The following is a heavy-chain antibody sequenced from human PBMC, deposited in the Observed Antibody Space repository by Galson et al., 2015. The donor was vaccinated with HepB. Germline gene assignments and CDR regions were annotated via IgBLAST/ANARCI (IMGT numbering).Heavy chain of an antibody. CDR2: ISGSGGST. V-gene: IGHV3-23*01. CDR3: AKDGEYYYDSSGQRGG. J-gene: IGHJ4*02. D-gene: IGHD3-22*01. Sequence: SLRLSCAASGFTFSSYAMSWVRQAPGKGLEWVSAISGSGGSTYYADSVKGRFTISRDNSKNTLYLQMNSLRAEDTAVYYCAKDGEYYYDSSGQRGGWGQGTLVTVSS. CDR1: GFTFSSYA.